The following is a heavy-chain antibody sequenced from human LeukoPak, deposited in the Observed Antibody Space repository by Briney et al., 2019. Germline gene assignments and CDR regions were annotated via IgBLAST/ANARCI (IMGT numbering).Heavy chain of an antibody. V-gene: IGHV1-69*05. CDR3: ARDGDTRNWFDP. CDR2: IIPIFGTA. J-gene: IGHJ5*02. CDR1: GGTFSSYA. Sequence: SVKVSCKASGGTFSSYAISWLRQAPGQGLEWMGGIIPIFGTANYAQKFQGRVTITTDESTSTAYMELSSLRSEDTAVYYCARDGDTRNWFDPWGQGTLVTVSS.